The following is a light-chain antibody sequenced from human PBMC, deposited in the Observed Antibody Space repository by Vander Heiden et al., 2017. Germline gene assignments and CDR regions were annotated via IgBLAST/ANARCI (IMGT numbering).Light chain of an antibody. CDR1: QSISSY. CDR2: AAS. J-gene: IGKJ1*01. V-gene: IGKV1-39*01. Sequence: IQMTQSPSFLSASVGDRVTITCRASQSISSYLNWYQQKPGKSPRLLIYAASSLQSGVPSRFSGSGSGTDFTLTISILQPEDFATYYCHQSYSTPWTFGQGAKVEIK. CDR3: HQSYSTPWT.